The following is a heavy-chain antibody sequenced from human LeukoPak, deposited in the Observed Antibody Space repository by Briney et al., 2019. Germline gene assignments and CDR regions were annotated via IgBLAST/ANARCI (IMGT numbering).Heavy chain of an antibody. D-gene: IGHD3-22*01. CDR2: IYHSGST. Sequence: SETLSLTCSVSGYSISSGYYWGWIRQPPGKGLEWIGSIYHSGSTYYNPSLKSRVTISLDTSKNQFSLKVRSVTAADTAVYYCARASGYSTYYFDYWGQGTLVTVSS. V-gene: IGHV4-38-2*02. CDR1: GYSISSGYY. J-gene: IGHJ4*02. CDR3: ARASGYSTYYFDY.